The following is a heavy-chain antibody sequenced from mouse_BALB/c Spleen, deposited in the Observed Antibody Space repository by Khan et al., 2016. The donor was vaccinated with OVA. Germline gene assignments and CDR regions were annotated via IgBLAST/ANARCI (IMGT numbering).Heavy chain of an antibody. CDR1: GFTFTDYY. D-gene: IGHD4-1*02. V-gene: IGHV7-3*02. CDR2: IANKADDYRT. Sequence: EVELVESGGGLVQPGGSLRLSCATSGFTFTDYYMTWVRQPPGEALEWLGFIANKADDYRTEYSASVRGRFTISRDASQNILYLQMTTLRAEDSATYYCVRDQVGSYFDYWGQGTILTVSS. CDR3: VRDQVGSYFDY. J-gene: IGHJ2*01.